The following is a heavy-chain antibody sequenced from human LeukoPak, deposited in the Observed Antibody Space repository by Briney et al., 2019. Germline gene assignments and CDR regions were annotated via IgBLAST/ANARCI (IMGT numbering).Heavy chain of an antibody. CDR2: IYYSGST. D-gene: IGHD3/OR15-3a*01. CDR1: GGSISSYY. V-gene: IGHV4-59*01. J-gene: IGHJ4*02. CDR3: ARSHSVWTSFDY. Sequence: SETLSLTCTVSGGSISSYYWSWIRQPPGKGLGWIGYIYYSGSTNYNPSLKSRVTISVDTSKNQFSLKLSSVTAADTAVYYCARSHSVWTSFDYWGQGTLVTVSS.